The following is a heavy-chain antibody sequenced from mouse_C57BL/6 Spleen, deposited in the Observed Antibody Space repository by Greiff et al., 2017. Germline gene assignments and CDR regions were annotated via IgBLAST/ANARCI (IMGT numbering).Heavy chain of an antibody. CDR2: IRSKSNNYAT. V-gene: IGHV10-1*01. Sequence: DVQLVESGGGLVQPKGSLKLSCAASGFSFNTYAMNWVRQAPGKGLEWVARIRSKSNNYATYYADSVKDRFTISRDDSESMLYLQMNNLKTEDTAMYYCVRITTVVGADYWGQGTSVTVSS. CDR3: VRITTVVGADY. CDR1: GFSFNTYA. J-gene: IGHJ4*01. D-gene: IGHD1-1*01.